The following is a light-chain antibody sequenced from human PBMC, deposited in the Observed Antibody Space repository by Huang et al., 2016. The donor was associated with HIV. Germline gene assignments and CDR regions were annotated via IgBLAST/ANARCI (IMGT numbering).Light chain of an antibody. CDR2: KAS. J-gene: IGKJ2*01. CDR1: QSIISW. CDR3: QQSNSYPYT. Sequence: DIQMTQSPSTLSASVVDRVTITCRASQSIISWLAWYQQIPGKAPKLLIYKASSLQSGVPSRLNGSGSGTEFTLTINSLQPGDFATYHCQQSNSYPYTFGQGTKLEIK. V-gene: IGKV1-5*03.